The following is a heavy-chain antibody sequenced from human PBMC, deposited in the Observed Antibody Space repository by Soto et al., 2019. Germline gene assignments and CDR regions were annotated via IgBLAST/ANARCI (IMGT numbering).Heavy chain of an antibody. CDR1: GASIISSHW. Sequence: SETLSLTCDVSGASIISSHWWCFLRQPPGKGLEWIGEVYHSGSANYNPSLKSRVTMSVDKSKNQFSLRLSSVTAADTALYYCARIAVVPAALDPWGQGTLVTVSS. J-gene: IGHJ5*02. CDR2: VYHSGSA. D-gene: IGHD2-2*01. V-gene: IGHV4-4*02. CDR3: ARIAVVPAALDP.